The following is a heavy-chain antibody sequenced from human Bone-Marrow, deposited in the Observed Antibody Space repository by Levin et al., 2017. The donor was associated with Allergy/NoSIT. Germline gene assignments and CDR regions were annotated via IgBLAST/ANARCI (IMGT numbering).Heavy chain of an antibody. Sequence: GGSLRLSCAASGFTFSNAWMNWVRQAPGKGLEWVGRIKSKTDGGTTDYAAPVKGRFTISRDDSKNTLYLQMNSLKTEDTAVYYCTTVYYYDSSGYYRGSYYYYGMDVWGQGTTVTVSS. J-gene: IGHJ6*02. V-gene: IGHV3-15*07. D-gene: IGHD3-22*01. CDR1: GFTFSNAW. CDR2: IKSKTDGGTT. CDR3: TTVYYYDSSGYYRGSYYYYGMDV.